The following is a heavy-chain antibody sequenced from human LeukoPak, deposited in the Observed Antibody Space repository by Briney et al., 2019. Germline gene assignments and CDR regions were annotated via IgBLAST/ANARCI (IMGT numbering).Heavy chain of an antibody. CDR1: GGSISSYY. CDR3: AREADYVWGSYRSINFDY. Sequence: KPSETLSLTCTVSGGSISSYYWSWIRQPPGKGLEWIGYIYYSGSTNYNPSLKSRVTISVDTSKNQFSLKLSSVTAADTAVYYCAREADYVWGSYRSINFDYWGQGTLVTVSS. V-gene: IGHV4-59*01. D-gene: IGHD3-16*02. CDR2: IYYSGST. J-gene: IGHJ4*02.